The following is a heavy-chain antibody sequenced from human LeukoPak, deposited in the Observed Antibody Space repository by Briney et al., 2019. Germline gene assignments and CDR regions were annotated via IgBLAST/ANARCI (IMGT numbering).Heavy chain of an antibody. D-gene: IGHD2-2*01. V-gene: IGHV3-74*03. CDR3: ARAMPHDNWFDP. Sequence: GGSLRLSCAASGLTFNSYWMHWVRQVAGKGLVWVARINGDASNTTYADSVKGRFTISRDDAKNTLYLQMNSLRVDDTAVYYCARAMPHDNWFDPWGQGSLVTVSS. J-gene: IGHJ5*02. CDR1: GLTFNSYW. CDR2: INGDASNT.